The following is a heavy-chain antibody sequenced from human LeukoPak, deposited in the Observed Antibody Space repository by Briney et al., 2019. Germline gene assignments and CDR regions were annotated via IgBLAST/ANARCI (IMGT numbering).Heavy chain of an antibody. V-gene: IGHV4-38-2*02. CDR3: ARDQAYCGGDCYFDF. CDR2: IYHSGST. Sequence: SETLSLTCAVSDYSISSAYYWGWIRQPPGKGLEWIGSIYHSGSTDYNPSLKSRVAISVDTSKNQFSLKLRSVTAADTAVYYCARDQAYCGGDCYFDFWGQGTLVTVSS. J-gene: IGHJ4*02. D-gene: IGHD2-21*02. CDR1: DYSISSAYY.